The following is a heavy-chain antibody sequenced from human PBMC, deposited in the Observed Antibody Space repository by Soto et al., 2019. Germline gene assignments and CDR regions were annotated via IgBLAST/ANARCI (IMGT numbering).Heavy chain of an antibody. V-gene: IGHV3-33*01. CDR3: VREGRHTAMFSGFDY. D-gene: IGHD5-18*01. J-gene: IGHJ4*02. CDR1: GFTFSEDA. CDR2: IWYDGGKK. Sequence: QVDLVESGGGVVQPGESLRLSCATSGFTFSEDAMHWVRQAPGKGLEWVAVIWYDGGKKHYADSVKGRFTISRDNSKNTLFLQMNSLTAEDTAVYWCVREGRHTAMFSGFDYWGQGTRVTASS.